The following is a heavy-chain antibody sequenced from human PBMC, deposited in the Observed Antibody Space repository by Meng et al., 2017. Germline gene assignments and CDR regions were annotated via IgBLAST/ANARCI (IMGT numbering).Heavy chain of an antibody. D-gene: IGHD5-24*01. CDR1: VLTFGDCA. CDR3: ARAGDGYNYFLDY. V-gene: IGHV3-49*03. Sequence: GGSLRLSCTASVLTFGDCALSWFRQAPGKGLEWIGFIRSTAKDATPQYAASVQGRFTISRDDSKSTAYLQMNGLKTEDTAIYYCARAGDGYNYFLDYWGQGTLVTVSS. CDR2: IRSTAKDATP. J-gene: IGHJ4*02.